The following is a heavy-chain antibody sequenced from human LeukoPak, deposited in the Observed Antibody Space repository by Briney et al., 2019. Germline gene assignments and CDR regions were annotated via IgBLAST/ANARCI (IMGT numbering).Heavy chain of an antibody. CDR1: GFSVSGNY. CDR3: ATLARRVTTILDY. V-gene: IGHV3-66*01. J-gene: IGHJ4*02. CDR2: LYAGGST. D-gene: IGHD2-21*02. Sequence: GGSLRLSCVASGFSVSGNYMSWVRQAPGKGLEWVSVLYAGGSTYFADSVKGRFIISRDNSKNTLYLQMNSLRAEDTAVYYCATLARRVTTILDYWGQGTLVTVSS.